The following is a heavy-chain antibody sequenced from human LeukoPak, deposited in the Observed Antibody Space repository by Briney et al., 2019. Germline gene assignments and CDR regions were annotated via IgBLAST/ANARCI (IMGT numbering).Heavy chain of an antibody. CDR1: GGSISSSSYY. J-gene: IGHJ4*02. D-gene: IGHD5-12*01. CDR2: IYYSGST. Sequence: SETLSLTCTVSGGSISSSSYYWGWIRQPPGKGLEWIGSIYYSGSTYYNPSLKSRVTISVDTSKNQFSLKLSAVTAADTAVYYGARLVGYDHFDYWGQGTLVTVSS. V-gene: IGHV4-39*01. CDR3: ARLVGYDHFDY.